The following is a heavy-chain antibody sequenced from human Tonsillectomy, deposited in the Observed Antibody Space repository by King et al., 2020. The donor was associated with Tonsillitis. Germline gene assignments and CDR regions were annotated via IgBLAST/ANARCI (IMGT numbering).Heavy chain of an antibody. V-gene: IGHV3-7*01. Sequence: VQLVESGGGLVQPGGSLRLSCAASGFTFRNNWMTWVRQAPGGGLEWVANIKEDGSEQNYVDSVKGRFTISRDNRKNSLFLQINRLRVEDTAVYYCVSDRGGAYWGPGPLVTVHS. CDR1: GFTFRNNW. J-gene: IGHJ4*02. CDR2: IKEDGSEQ. CDR3: VSDRGGAY. D-gene: IGHD3-16*01.